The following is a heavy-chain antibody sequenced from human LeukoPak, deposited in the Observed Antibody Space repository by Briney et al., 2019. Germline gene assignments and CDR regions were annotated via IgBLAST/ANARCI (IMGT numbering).Heavy chain of an antibody. CDR2: FYVGGAT. CDR3: ARGDGYNFFDY. CDR1: GFSVTNNY. Sequence: PGGSLRLSCAVPGFSVTNNYMSWVRQAPGKGLEWVSVFYVGGATYYADSVKGRFTISGDNSENTLYLQMKSLRAEDTAVYYCARGDGYNFFDYWGQGTLVAVSS. V-gene: IGHV3-53*01. J-gene: IGHJ4*02. D-gene: IGHD5-24*01.